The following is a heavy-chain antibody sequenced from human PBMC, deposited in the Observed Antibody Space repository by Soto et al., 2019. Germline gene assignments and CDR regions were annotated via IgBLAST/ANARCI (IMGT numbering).Heavy chain of an antibody. D-gene: IGHD3-9*01. CDR3: ARGYYDILTGLLDY. Sequence: VGSLRLSCAASGFTFSSYAMHWVRQAPGKGLEWVAVISYDGSNKYYADSVKGRFTISRDNSKNTLYLQMNSLRAEDTAVYYCARGYYDILTGLLDYWGQGTLVTVSS. V-gene: IGHV3-30-3*01. CDR2: ISYDGSNK. J-gene: IGHJ4*02. CDR1: GFTFSSYA.